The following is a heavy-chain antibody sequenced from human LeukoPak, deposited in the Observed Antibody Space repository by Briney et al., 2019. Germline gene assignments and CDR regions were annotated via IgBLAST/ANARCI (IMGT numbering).Heavy chain of an antibody. V-gene: IGHV3-20*04. CDR3: ARGTLYSYAFDI. D-gene: IGHD5-18*01. J-gene: IGHJ3*02. CDR2: INWNGGST. CDR1: GFTFDDYG. Sequence: GGSLRLSCAASGFTFDDYGMSWVRQAPGKGLEWVSGINWNGGSTGYADSVKGRFTISRDNARNSLYLQMNSLRAEDTALYYCARGTLYSYAFDIWGQGTMVTVSS.